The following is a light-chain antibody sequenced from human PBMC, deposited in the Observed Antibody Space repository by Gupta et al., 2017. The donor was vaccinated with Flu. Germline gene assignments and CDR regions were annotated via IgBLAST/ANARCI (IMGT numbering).Light chain of an antibody. J-gene: IGLJ2*01. V-gene: IGLV2-11*01. CDR1: TSDVVNYDY. CDR3: CSYAGTFTFV. CDR2: GVT. Sequence: SASISCTGTTSDVVNYDYVSWYQQHPGKAPKLMIYGVTERPSGVPDRFSGSKSGNTASLTISGRQAEDEAFYYCCSYAGTFTFVFGGGTRLTVL.